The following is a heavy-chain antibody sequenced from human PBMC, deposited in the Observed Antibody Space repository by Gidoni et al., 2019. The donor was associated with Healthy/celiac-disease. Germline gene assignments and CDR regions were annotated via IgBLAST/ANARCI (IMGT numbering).Heavy chain of an antibody. D-gene: IGHD2-8*01. CDR1: GFTFSSYA. V-gene: IGHV3-30-3*01. J-gene: IGHJ6*02. Sequence: RSLRLSCAASGFTFSSYAMHGVRQAPGKGLEWVAVISYDGSNKYYADSVKGRFSISRDNSKNTLYLQMTSLRAEDTAVYYCARGPRPVLMVYANKGVGYYYGMDVWGQGTTVTVSS. CDR3: ARGPRPVLMVYANKGVGYYYGMDV. CDR2: ISYDGSNK.